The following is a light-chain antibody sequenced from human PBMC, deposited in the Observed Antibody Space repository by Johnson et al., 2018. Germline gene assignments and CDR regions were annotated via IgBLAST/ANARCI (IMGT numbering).Light chain of an antibody. V-gene: IGLV1-51*02. CDR3: GTWDSSLSAGNV. Sequence: QSVLTQPPSVSAAPGQKVTISCSGSSSNIGNNYVSWYQQLPGTAPKLLIYENNKRPSGIPDRFSGSKSGTSATLGITVLQIGDEADYYCGTWDSSLSAGNVFGTGTKVTVL. CDR2: ENN. J-gene: IGLJ1*01. CDR1: SSNIGNNY.